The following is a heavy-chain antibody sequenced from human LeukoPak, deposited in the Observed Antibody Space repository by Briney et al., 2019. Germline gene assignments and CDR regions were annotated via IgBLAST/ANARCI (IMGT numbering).Heavy chain of an antibody. CDR3: ASYMSYSGYYIDY. CDR2: ISYDGSNK. V-gene: IGHV3-30-3*01. Sequence: PGRSLRLSCAPSGFTFSSYTMHSVRQAPGKRLECVSLISYDGSNKYYADSVKGRFTISRDNSKNTLYLQMNSLRAEDSAVYYCASYMSYSGYYIDYWGQGTLVTVSS. J-gene: IGHJ4*02. CDR1: GFTFSSYT. D-gene: IGHD3-3*01.